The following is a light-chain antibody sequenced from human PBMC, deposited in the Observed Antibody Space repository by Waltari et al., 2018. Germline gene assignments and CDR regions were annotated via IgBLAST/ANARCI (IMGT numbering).Light chain of an antibody. V-gene: IGLV2-14*01. J-gene: IGLJ3*02. CDR1: SRDVGFYNY. Sequence: QSALTQPTSVSGSPGQSITISCTGTSRDVGFYNYVSWYQQYPGKVPQLLIYDVSDRPSGVSSRVSGSKSGNTASLTISGLQADDEADYYCNSYTGSSSWVFGGGTKLTVL. CDR3: NSYTGSSSWV. CDR2: DVS.